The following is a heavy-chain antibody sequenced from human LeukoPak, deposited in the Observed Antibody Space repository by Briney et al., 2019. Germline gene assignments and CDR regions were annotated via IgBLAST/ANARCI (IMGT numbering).Heavy chain of an antibody. V-gene: IGHV4-39*01. J-gene: IGHJ6*03. CDR1: GGSISSSSYY. D-gene: IGHD3-10*01. Sequence: SETLSLTCTVSGGSISSSSYYWGWIRQPPGKGLEWIGSIYYSGSTYYNPSLKSRVTISVDTSKNQFSLKLSSVTAADTAVYYCARGIRGWFGEMVHYYYYYMDVWGKGTTVTISS. CDR2: IYYSGST. CDR3: ARGIRGWFGEMVHYYYYYMDV.